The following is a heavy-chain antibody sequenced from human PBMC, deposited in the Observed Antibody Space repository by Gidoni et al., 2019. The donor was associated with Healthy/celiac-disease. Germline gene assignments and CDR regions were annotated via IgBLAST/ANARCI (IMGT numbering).Heavy chain of an antibody. CDR3: AREWNWTPDY. D-gene: IGHD1-1*01. CDR2: INHSGST. CDR1: GGSFSGYY. V-gene: IGHV4-34*01. J-gene: IGHJ4*02. Sequence: QVQLQPWGAGLLTPSETLSLTCAVYGGSFSGYYWSWIRQPPGKGLEWIGEINHSGSTNYNPSLKSRVTISVDTSKNQFSLKLSSVTAADTAVYYCAREWNWTPDYWGQGTLVTVSS.